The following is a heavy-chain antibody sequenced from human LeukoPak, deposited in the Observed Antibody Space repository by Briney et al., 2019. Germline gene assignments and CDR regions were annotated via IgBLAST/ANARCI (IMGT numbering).Heavy chain of an antibody. CDR3: VTDRDPHYGMHV. Sequence: PGGSLRLSCAASGFSLINKYVTWVRQAPGKGLGWVSVIYIGDRADYSDSVKGRFTISRDNLKNTLYLQMNNLRVEDSAVYYCVTDRDPHYGMHVWGQGTTVTVSS. J-gene: IGHJ6*02. V-gene: IGHV3-53*01. CDR1: GFSLINKY. CDR2: IYIGDRA.